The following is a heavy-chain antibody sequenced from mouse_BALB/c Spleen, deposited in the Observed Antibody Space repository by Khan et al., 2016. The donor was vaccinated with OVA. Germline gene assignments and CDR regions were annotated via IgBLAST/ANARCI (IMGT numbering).Heavy chain of an antibody. CDR2: IAKKADGYRT. CDR1: GFTFTDYY. CDR3: ARDQEGSYLDY. V-gene: IGHV7-3*02. Sequence: EVELVESGGGLVQPGGSLRLSCATSGFTFTDYYMTWVRQPPGEALEWLGFIAKKADGYRTEYSASVKGRFTISRDTSQNILYLQMTTLRAEDSATYYCARDQEGSYLDYWGQGTTLTVSS. J-gene: IGHJ2*01.